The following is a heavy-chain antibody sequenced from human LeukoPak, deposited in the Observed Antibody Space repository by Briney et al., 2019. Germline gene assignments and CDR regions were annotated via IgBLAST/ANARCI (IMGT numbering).Heavy chain of an antibody. D-gene: IGHD6-13*01. CDR2: SRNKANSYVA. V-gene: IGHV3-72*01. CDR1: GFTFSDHY. CDR3: ARELAAGPSDH. Sequence: GGSLRLSCAAAGFTFSDHYMDWFRQAPGKGLQWVGRSRNKANSYVAEYAAPVKGRFTISRDDSKNSVFLQMDSLKTEDTAVYYCARELAAGPSDHWGQGTLVTVSS. J-gene: IGHJ4*02.